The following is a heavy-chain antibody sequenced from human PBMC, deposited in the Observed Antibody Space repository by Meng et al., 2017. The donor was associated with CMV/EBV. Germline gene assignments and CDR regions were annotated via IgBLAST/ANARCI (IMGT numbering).Heavy chain of an antibody. V-gene: IGHV2-5*01. CDR3: AHTYSSSSLFDY. J-gene: IGHJ4*02. CDR1: GFSLSTSGVG. D-gene: IGHD6-6*01. CDR2: IYWNDDK. Sequence: SDPTLVKPTQTLTLTCTFSGFSLSTSGVGVGWIRQPPGKALEWLALIYWNDDKRYSPSLKSRLTITKDTSKNQVVLTMTNMDPVDTATYYCAHTYSSSSLFDYWGQGTLVTVSS.